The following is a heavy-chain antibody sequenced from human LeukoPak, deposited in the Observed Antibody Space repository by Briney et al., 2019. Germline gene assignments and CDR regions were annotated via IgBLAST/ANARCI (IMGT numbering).Heavy chain of an antibody. CDR3: AKDQNSFDSSGYFTPDAFDI. CDR1: GFTFSSYA. CDR2: ISGGVGTT. V-gene: IGHV3-23*01. D-gene: IGHD3-22*01. Sequence: GGSLRLSCAASGFTFSSYAMSWVRQAPGKGLEWVSVISGGVGTTYYADSVKGRFTISRDNSKNTLYLQMNSLRVEDTAVYYCAKDQNSFDSSGYFTPDAFDIWGQGTMVTVSS. J-gene: IGHJ3*02.